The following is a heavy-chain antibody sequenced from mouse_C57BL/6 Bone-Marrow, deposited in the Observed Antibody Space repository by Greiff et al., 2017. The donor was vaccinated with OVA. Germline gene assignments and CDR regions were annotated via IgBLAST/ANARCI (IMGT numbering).Heavy chain of an antibody. D-gene: IGHD1-1*01. CDR3: ARSEGYYGSSYVPFAY. V-gene: IGHV1-81*01. Sequence: QVQLKESGAELARPGASVKLSCKASGYTFTSYGISWVKQRPGQGLEWIGEIYPRSGNTYYNEKFKGKATLTADKSSSTAYMELRSLTSEDSAVYFCARSEGYYGSSYVPFAYWGQGTLVTVSA. J-gene: IGHJ3*01. CDR2: IYPRSGNT. CDR1: GYTFTSYG.